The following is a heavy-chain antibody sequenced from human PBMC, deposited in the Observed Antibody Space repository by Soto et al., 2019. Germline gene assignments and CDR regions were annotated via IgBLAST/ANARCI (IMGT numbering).Heavy chain of an antibody. CDR1: GFSLDEYG. J-gene: IGHJ5*01. Sequence: EVQLVESGGGVVRPGGSLRLACAVSGFSLDEYGMSWVRQAPGKGLEWVSGMHRNGGSTGYADSVKGRFTISRDDAKNSLYLQMNSLRAEDTAFYYCARDHRSGHEYGDYGDSWGHGTLVTVSS. CDR3: ARDHRSGHEYGDYGDS. CDR2: MHRNGGST. V-gene: IGHV3-20*04. D-gene: IGHD4-17*01.